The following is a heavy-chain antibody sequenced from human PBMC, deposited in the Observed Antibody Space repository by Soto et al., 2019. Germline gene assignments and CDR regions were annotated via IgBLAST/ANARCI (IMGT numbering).Heavy chain of an antibody. CDR3: ARAITIFGVVNYYYGMDV. D-gene: IGHD3-3*01. CDR1: GGTFSSYA. V-gene: IGHV1-69*13. CDR2: IIPIFGTA. Sequence: SVKVSCKASGGTFSSYAISWVRQAPGQGLEWMGGIIPIFGTANYAQKFQGRVTITADESASTAYMELSSLRSEDTAVYYCARAITIFGVVNYYYGMDVWGQGTTVTVSS. J-gene: IGHJ6*02.